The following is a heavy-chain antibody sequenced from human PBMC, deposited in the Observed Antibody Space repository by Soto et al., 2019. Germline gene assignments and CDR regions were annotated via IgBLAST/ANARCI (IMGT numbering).Heavy chain of an antibody. CDR2: IWSDGSNE. CDR1: EFTFSRHV. Sequence: QVQLVESGGGVVQPGRSLRLSCAASEFTFSRHVMHWVRQAPGKGLQWVGVIWSDGSNEVYADSVKGRFIISRDNSKNILYLQMNSLRAEDTAVYYCASERTFGDNKHNYMDVWVTGITVTVSS. J-gene: IGHJ6*03. V-gene: IGHV3-33*01. D-gene: IGHD3-10*01. CDR3: ASERTFGDNKHNYMDV.